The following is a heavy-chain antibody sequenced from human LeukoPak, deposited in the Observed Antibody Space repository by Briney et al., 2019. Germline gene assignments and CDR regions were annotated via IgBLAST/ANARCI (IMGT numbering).Heavy chain of an antibody. CDR1: GGSISSGDYY. D-gene: IGHD4-17*01. CDR2: TFYSGST. Sequence: SETLSLTCTVSGGSISSGDYYWSWIRQHPEKGLEWIGYTFYSGSTYYNPSLKSRVTISVDTSKNQFSLKLSSVTAADTAVYYCARDSGDYNWYFDLWGRGTLVTVSS. V-gene: IGHV4-31*03. J-gene: IGHJ2*01. CDR3: ARDSGDYNWYFDL.